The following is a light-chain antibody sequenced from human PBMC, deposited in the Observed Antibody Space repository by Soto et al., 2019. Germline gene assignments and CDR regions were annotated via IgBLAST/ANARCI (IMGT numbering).Light chain of an antibody. V-gene: IGLV2-14*01. CDR2: EVS. J-gene: IGLJ1*01. CDR3: SSYTDSSNYV. Sequence: QSVLTQPASVSGSPGQSITISCTGTSSDVGSYHYVSWFQQHPGKAPKLIIFEVSDRPSGVSNRFSGSRSGNTASLTISGLQAEDEADYYCSSYTDSSNYVFGTGTKVTVL. CDR1: SSDVGSYHY.